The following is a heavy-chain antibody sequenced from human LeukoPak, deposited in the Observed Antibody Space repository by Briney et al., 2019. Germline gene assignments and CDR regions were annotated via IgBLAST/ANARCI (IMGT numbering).Heavy chain of an antibody. CDR2: ISSSSSTI. CDR3: ARDRGITGTTRAAYYMDV. J-gene: IGHJ6*03. CDR1: GFTFSSYS. D-gene: IGHD1-7*01. Sequence: PGGSLRLSCAASGFTFSSYSMNWVRQAPGKGLEWVSYISSSSSTIYYADSVKGRFTISRDNAKNSLYLQMNSLRAEDTAVYYCARDRGITGTTRAAYYMDVWGKGTTVTVSS. V-gene: IGHV3-48*01.